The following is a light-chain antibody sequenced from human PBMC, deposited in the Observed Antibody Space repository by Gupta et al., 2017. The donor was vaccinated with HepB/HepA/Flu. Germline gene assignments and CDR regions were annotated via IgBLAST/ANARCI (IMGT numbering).Light chain of an antibody. CDR1: QSVGSY. CDR2: GAS. CDR3: QDRSYFLT. Sequence: EIVLTQSPATLSLSPGEISTLSFRASQSVGSYLEWYQQKPGQAPRLIIYGASNSAIGMTDRFSGRGYQKDFTLTSSRRESEDFAVYYVQDRSYFLTFGDGTKVDIK. V-gene: IGKV3-11*01. J-gene: IGKJ3*01.